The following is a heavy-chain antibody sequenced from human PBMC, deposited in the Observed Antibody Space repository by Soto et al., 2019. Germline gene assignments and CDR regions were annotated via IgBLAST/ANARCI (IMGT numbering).Heavy chain of an antibody. V-gene: IGHV3-66*01. CDR1: GFTVSSKY. CDR2: IYSGGST. CDR3: VSVGNYDLWGWFDP. D-gene: IGHD4-4*01. Sequence: EVQLVESGGGLVQPGGSLRLSCAASGFTVSSKYMSWVRQAPGKGLEWVSVIYSGGSTYYADSVKGRFTISRDNSKNTLYLQMNSLRAEDTAVYNCVSVGNYDLWGWFDPWGQGTLVTVSS. J-gene: IGHJ5*02.